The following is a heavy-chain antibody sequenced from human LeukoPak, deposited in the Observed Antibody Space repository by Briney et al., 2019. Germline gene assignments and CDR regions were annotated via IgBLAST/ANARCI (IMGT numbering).Heavy chain of an antibody. CDR1: GFTFSSYE. V-gene: IGHV3-48*03. CDR2: ISSSGSTI. J-gene: IGHJ5*02. Sequence: GGSLRLSCAASGFTFSSYEMNWVRQAPGKGLEWVSYISSSGSTIYYADSVKGRFTISRDNAKSSLYLQMNSLRAEDTAVYYCARYCSSTSCGNWFDPWGQGTLVTVSS. CDR3: ARYCSSTSCGNWFDP. D-gene: IGHD2-2*01.